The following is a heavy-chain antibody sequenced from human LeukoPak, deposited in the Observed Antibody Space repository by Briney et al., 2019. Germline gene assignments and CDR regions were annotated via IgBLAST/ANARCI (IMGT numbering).Heavy chain of an antibody. CDR1: SGSFSGYY. V-gene: IGHV4-34*01. J-gene: IGHJ6*02. CDR2: INHSVST. Sequence: SERLSLTCAVYSGSFSGYYWSWIRQPPGKGLEWIGEINHSVSTNINPSLKSRVTISLDTSKNQFSLKLSSVTAADTAVYYCARSPCSSTSCYYNYGMDVWGQGTIATVSS. D-gene: IGHD2-2*01. CDR3: ARSPCSSTSCYYNYGMDV.